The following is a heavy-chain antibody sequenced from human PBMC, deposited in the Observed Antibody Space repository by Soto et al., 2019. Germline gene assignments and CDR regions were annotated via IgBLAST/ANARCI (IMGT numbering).Heavy chain of an antibody. J-gene: IGHJ5*02. CDR1: GGSISSSSYY. CDR3: AREGSTGSSWYGGDWFDP. V-gene: IGHV4-39*07. D-gene: IGHD6-13*01. Sequence: SETLSLTCTVSGGSISSSSYYWGWIRQPPGKGLEWIGSIYYSGSTYYNPSLKSRVTISVDTSKNQFSLKLSSVTAADTAVYYCAREGSTGSSWYGGDWFDPWGQGTLVTVSS. CDR2: IYYSGST.